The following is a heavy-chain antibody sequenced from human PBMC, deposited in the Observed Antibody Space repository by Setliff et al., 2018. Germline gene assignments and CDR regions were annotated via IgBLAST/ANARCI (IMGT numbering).Heavy chain of an antibody. V-gene: IGHV1-69*13. J-gene: IGHJ4*02. CDR2: IIPIFGTP. CDR1: GGTFSSYG. Sequence: GASVKVSCKAAGGTFSSYGINWVRQAPGQGLEWMGGIIPIFGTPNYARKFQGRVTISADESTSTAYMELSSLRSEDTAVYYCARGIIAVAGPLDYWGQGTLVTVSS. D-gene: IGHD6-19*01. CDR3: ARGIIAVAGPLDY.